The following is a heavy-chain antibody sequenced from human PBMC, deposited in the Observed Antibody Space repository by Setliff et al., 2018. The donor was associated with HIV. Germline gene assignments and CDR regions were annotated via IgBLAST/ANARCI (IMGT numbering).Heavy chain of an antibody. Sequence: SETLSLTCRFSGDSIVSDDSTSSHHCSWIRQPPGRGLEWIGTTPYSGSTNYNPSLRSRVTISLDTSTNQFSLNLTSVTAADTAVYFCATRVYYYDSNKVLREEGFDPWGQGTLVTVSS. CDR1: GDSIVSDDSTSSHH. D-gene: IGHD3-22*01. CDR3: ATRVYYYDSNKVLREEGFDP. V-gene: IGHV4-39*01. J-gene: IGHJ5*02. CDR2: TPYSGST.